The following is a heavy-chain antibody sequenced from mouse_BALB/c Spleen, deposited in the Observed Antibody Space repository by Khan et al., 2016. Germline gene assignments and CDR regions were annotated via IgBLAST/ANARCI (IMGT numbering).Heavy chain of an antibody. D-gene: IGHD2-4*01. Sequence: QVQLQQSGPSLVQPSQSLSITCTVSGFSLTTYVVHWVRQSPGKGLEWLGEIWSGGNTDYNAAFMSSLRITKDNSKSQVFFKVNSLQADDTAIYYCAKVDYYDSDGAWLAYRGQGSQVTVSA. V-gene: IGHV2-5-1*01. J-gene: IGHJ3*01. CDR3: AKVDYYDSDGAWLAY. CDR1: GFSLTTYV. CDR2: IWSGGNT.